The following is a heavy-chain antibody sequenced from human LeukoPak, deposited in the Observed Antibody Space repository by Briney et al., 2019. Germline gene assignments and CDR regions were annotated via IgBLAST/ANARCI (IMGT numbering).Heavy chain of an antibody. J-gene: IGHJ4*02. CDR2: INHSGST. CDR3: ARVGYGDYYFDY. Sequence: PSETLSLTCAVYGGSLSGYYWSWIRQPPGKGLEWIEEINHSGSTNYNPSLKSRVTISVDTSKNQFSLKLSSVTAADTAVYYCARVGYGDYYFDYWGQGTLVTVSS. V-gene: IGHV4-34*01. CDR1: GGSLSGYY. D-gene: IGHD4-17*01.